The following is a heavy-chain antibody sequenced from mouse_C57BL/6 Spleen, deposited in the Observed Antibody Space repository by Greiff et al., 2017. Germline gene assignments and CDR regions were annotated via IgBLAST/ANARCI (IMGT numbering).Heavy chain of an antibody. CDR2: IYPSDSET. J-gene: IGHJ4*01. CDR1: GYTFTSYW. Sequence: QVHVKQPGAELVRPGSSVKLSCKASGYTFTSYWMDWVKQRPGQGLEWIGNIYPSDSETHYNQKFKDKATLTVDKSSSTAYMQLSSLTSEDSAVYYCARRGRGAMDYWGQGTSVTVSS. CDR3: ARRGRGAMDY. V-gene: IGHV1-61*01.